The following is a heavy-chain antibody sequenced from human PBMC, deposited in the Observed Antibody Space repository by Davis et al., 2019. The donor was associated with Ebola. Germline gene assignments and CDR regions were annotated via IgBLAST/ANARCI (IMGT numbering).Heavy chain of an antibody. Sequence: TLSLTCVISGDSVSSNSAAWNWIRQSPSRGLEWLGRTDYRSKSYHDYAVSVKSRITFNSDTSKKQFSLQVNSVTPEDTAVYYCARGRSWPLDSWGQGTLVTVSS. V-gene: IGHV6-1*01. D-gene: IGHD6-13*01. CDR2: TDYRSKSYH. J-gene: IGHJ4*02. CDR1: GDSVSSNSAA. CDR3: ARGRSWPLDS.